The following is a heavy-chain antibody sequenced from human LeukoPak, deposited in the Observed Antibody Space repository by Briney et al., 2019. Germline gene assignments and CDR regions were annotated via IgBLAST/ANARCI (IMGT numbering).Heavy chain of an antibody. CDR2: INWNGGST. J-gene: IGHJ4*02. Sequence: PGGSLRLSCAASGFTFDDYGMSWVRQAPGKGLEWVSGINWNGGSTGYADSLKGRFTISRDNAKNSPYLQMNGLRAEDTAFYYCARDSSSWTNYFDYWGQGTLVTVSS. CDR3: ARDSSSWTNYFDY. V-gene: IGHV3-20*04. D-gene: IGHD6-13*01. CDR1: GFTFDDYG.